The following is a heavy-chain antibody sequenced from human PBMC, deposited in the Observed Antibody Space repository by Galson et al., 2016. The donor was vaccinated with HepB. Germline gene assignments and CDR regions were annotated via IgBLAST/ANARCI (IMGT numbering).Heavy chain of an antibody. CDR2: IYYSGST. J-gene: IGHJ6*02. Sequence: SETLSLTCTVSGGSITNYYWSWIRQSPGKGLEWIGYIYYSGSTNYNPSLKSRVTISVDTTKSQFSLKLSSVSAADTAVYYCAGYGGNSVYYYGMDVWGQGTTVTVSS. CDR3: AGYGGNSVYYYGMDV. D-gene: IGHD4-23*01. CDR1: GGSITNYY. V-gene: IGHV4-59*01.